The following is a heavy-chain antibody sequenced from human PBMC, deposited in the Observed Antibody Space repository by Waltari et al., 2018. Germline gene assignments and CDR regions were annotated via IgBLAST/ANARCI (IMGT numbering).Heavy chain of an antibody. V-gene: IGHV7-4-1*02. D-gene: IGHD3-16*01. CDR2: INTKTGNP. CDR3: ARGIQLWGRGSWYFDN. J-gene: IGHJ4*02. CDR1: GYILPNYA. Sequence: QVQLVQSGSELKKPGASVKVSCKASGYILPNYALTWVRQAPGQGLEWMGWINTKTGNPTYAQGFRGRFVFSLDTSVSTASLQISSLKAEDTAVYYCARGIQLWGRGSWYFDNWGQGTLVTVSS.